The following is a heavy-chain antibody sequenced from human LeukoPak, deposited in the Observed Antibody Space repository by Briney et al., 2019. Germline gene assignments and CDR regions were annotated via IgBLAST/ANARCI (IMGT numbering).Heavy chain of an antibody. CDR2: LGGRGVLT. CDR1: GFTFSNYA. J-gene: IGHJ2*01. D-gene: IGHD1-14*01. V-gene: IGHV3-23*01. CDR3: ARVVGRNWYLDL. Sequence: HPGGSLRLSCAASGFTFSNYAMSWVRQAPGKGLEWASTLGGRGVLTYYADSVRGRFTVSRDNSKNTLYLQMNSLRAEDTAVYYCARVVGRNWYLDLWGRGTHVTVSS.